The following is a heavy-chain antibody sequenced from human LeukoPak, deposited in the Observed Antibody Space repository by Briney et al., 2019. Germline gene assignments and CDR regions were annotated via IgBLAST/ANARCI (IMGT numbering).Heavy chain of an antibody. CDR1: GGSFSGYY. CDR2: IKHSGSI. D-gene: IGHD4-17*01. Sequence: SETLSLTCAVYGGSFSGYYWSWIRQPPGKGLEWMGEIKHSGSIDYNPSLKSRVTISVDTSKNQFSLKLSSVTAAETAVYYCARGRGDYVLNYYYYYMDVWGKGTTVTVSS. V-gene: IGHV4-34*01. CDR3: ARGRGDYVLNYYYYYMDV. J-gene: IGHJ6*03.